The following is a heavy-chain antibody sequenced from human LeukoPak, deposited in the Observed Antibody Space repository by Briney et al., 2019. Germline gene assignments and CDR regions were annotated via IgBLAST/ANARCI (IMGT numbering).Heavy chain of an antibody. CDR3: VRDSRYCTSISCQKVDY. Sequence: GGSLRLSCAASGFTFSTYYMNWVRQAPGKGLEWVSSITSSSSYIYYADSVKGRFTISRDNAKNSLYLQMNSLRAEDTAVYYCVRDSRYCTSISCQKVDYWGQGTLVTVSS. CDR2: ITSSSSYI. V-gene: IGHV3-21*01. CDR1: GFTFSTYY. D-gene: IGHD2-2*01. J-gene: IGHJ4*02.